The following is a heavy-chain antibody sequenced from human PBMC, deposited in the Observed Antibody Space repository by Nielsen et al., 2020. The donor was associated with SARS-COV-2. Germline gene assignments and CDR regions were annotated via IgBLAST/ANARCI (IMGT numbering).Heavy chain of an antibody. CDR2: ISGSGGST. J-gene: IGHJ6*02. CDR3: AKDLGRPEIYYYYYGMDV. Sequence: LSLTCAASGFTLGRFDMHWVRQAPGKGLEWVSAISGSGGSTYYADSVKGRFTISRDNSKNTLYLQMNSLRAEDTAVYYCAKDLGRPEIYYYYYGMDVWGQGTTVTVSS. CDR1: GFTLGRFD. D-gene: IGHD1-26*01. V-gene: IGHV3-23*01.